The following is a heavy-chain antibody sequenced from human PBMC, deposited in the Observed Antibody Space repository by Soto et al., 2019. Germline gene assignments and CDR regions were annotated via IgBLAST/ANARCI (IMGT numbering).Heavy chain of an antibody. J-gene: IGHJ5*02. CDR3: AREDVVVVAATYNWFDP. V-gene: IGHV4-38-2*02. D-gene: IGHD2-15*01. CDR2: IYHSGST. Sequence: PSETLSLTCAVSGYSISSGYYWGWIRQPPGKGLEWIGSIYHSGSTYYNPSLKSRVTISVDTSKNQFSLKLSSVTAADTAVYYCAREDVVVVAATYNWFDPWGQGTLVTVS. CDR1: GYSISSGYY.